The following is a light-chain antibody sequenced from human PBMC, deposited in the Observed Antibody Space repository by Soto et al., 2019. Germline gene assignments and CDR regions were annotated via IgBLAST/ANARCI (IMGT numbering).Light chain of an antibody. CDR3: QHRSNWLT. Sequence: EIVLTQSPATLSLSPGERATLSCRASQSVSSYLAWYQQKPGQAPRLLMYDATNRATGIPARFSCSGSGTAFTLTISSLAPEDFAVYYCQHRSNWLTFGGGTKVEIK. J-gene: IGKJ4*01. CDR1: QSVSSY. V-gene: IGKV3-11*01. CDR2: DAT.